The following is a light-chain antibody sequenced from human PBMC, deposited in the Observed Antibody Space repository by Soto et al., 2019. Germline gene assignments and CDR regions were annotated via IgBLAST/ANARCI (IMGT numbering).Light chain of an antibody. Sequence: QSVLTQPPSVSGAPGQRVTITCTGSSSNIGAGYDVHWYRHLPGAAPKLLMFANNRRPSGVPDRFSGSKSGTSASLAITGLQAEDEADYHCQSYDSSLSAVVFGGGTQLTVL. CDR3: QSYDSSLSAVV. J-gene: IGLJ2*01. CDR2: ANN. V-gene: IGLV1-40*01. CDR1: SSNIGAGYD.